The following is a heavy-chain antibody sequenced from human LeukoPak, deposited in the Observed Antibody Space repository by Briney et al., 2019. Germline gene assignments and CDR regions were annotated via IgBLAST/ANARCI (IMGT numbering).Heavy chain of an antibody. CDR1: GYNFTRYW. J-gene: IGHJ5*02. CDR3: ARRHTGASGRYNRFDP. CDR2: IYPGDSDI. V-gene: IGHV5-51*01. D-gene: IGHD1-26*01. Sequence: GESLKISCKGSGYNFTRYWIGWVRQMPGKGLEWMGIIYPGDSDIRYSPSFEGQVTISADESISTAFLQWKSLKASDTAMYYCARRHTGASGRYNRFDPWGQGTLVTVSS.